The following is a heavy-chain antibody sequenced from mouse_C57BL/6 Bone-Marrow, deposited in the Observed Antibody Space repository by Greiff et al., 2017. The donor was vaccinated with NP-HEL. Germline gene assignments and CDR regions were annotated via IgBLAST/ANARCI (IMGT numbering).Heavy chain of an antibody. CDR3: SEDAAVYYCASIPEVATEDY. CDR1: YTFSRRVH. Sequence: QVLLMESGPELARPWASVKISCPAFYTFSRRVHFAIRDTNYWMQWVKQRPGQGLEWIGAIYPGIGDTSYNQKFKGKATLTSYKASTTAYLQLISLTSEDAAVYYCASIPEVATEDYWGQGTTLTVSS. V-gene: IGHV1-87*01. CDR2: GQGLEWIG. J-gene: IGHJ2*01. D-gene: IGHD1-1*02.